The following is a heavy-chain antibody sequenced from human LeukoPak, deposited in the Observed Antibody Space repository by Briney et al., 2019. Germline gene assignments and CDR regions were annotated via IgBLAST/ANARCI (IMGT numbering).Heavy chain of an antibody. V-gene: IGHV4-31*03. CDR2: IYYSGST. J-gene: IGHJ4*02. D-gene: IGHD1-26*01. CDR3: ARSGATVDY. Sequence: PSETLSLTCTVSGGSISSGDYSWSWIRQHPGKGLEWIGYIYYSGSTYYNPSLKSRVTISVDTSKNQFSLKLSSVTAADTAVYYCARSGATVDYWGQGTLVTVSS. CDR1: GGSISSGDYS.